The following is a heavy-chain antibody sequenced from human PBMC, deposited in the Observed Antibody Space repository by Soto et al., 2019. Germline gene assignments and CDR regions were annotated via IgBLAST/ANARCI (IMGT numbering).Heavy chain of an antibody. D-gene: IGHD3-10*01. Sequence: TLSLPCSVSGASVTSGCSYWTWSRQHPGKGLEWIWNILYSEKNYYNPSLKSRVTISLDTSKNQFSLKLNSVPAAYTAVYYCVRDRGTTLRMDVWGQGTTGTVS. CDR1: GASVTSGCSY. J-gene: IGHJ6*02. CDR3: VRDRGTTLRMDV. V-gene: IGHV4-31*03. CDR2: ILYSEKN.